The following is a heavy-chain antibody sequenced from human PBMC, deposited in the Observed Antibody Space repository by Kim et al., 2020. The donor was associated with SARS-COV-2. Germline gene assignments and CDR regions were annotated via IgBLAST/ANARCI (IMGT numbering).Heavy chain of an antibody. CDR3: AQYYYGSGSYFAFDI. D-gene: IGHD3-10*01. J-gene: IGHJ3*02. Sequence: QKFQGRVTITRDTSASTAYMELSSLRSEDTAVYYCAQYYYGSGSYFAFDIWGQGTMVTVSS. V-gene: IGHV1-3*01.